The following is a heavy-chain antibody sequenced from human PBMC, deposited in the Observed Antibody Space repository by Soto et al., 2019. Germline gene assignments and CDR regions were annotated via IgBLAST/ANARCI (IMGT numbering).Heavy chain of an antibody. D-gene: IGHD3-22*01. Sequence: ASVKVSCKASGYTFTKYIIHWVRQAPGQRLEWMGWINAGKGNTKYSQKFQGRVTITRDTSASKAYMELRSLRSDDTAVYYCARDEGAYYYDSSGSPPGAFDIWGQGTMVTVSS. J-gene: IGHJ3*02. CDR3: ARDEGAYYYDSSGSPPGAFDI. V-gene: IGHV1-3*01. CDR1: GYTFTKYI. CDR2: INAGKGNT.